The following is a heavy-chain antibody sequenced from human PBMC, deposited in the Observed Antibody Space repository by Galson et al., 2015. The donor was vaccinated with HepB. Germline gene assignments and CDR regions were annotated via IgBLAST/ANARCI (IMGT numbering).Heavy chain of an antibody. CDR2: ISSSSSTI. CDR3: ARGSQGSYRRPHYYYYYMDV. Sequence: SLRLSCAASGFTFSSYSMNWVRQAPGKGLEWVSYISSSSSTIYYADSVKGRFTISRDNAKNSLYLQMNSLRDEDTAVYYCARGSQGSYRRPHYYYYYMDVWGKGTTVTVSS. V-gene: IGHV3-48*02. D-gene: IGHD3-10*01. J-gene: IGHJ6*03. CDR1: GFTFSSYS.